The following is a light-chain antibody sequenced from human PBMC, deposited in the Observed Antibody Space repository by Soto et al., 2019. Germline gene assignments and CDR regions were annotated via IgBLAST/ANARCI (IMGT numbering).Light chain of an antibody. V-gene: IGLV2-11*01. Sequence: QSALTQPRSVSRSPGQSVTISCTGTSSDVGGYNYVSWYQQHPGKAPKLMIFDVSKRPSGVPDRFSGSKSANTASLTISGLQAEDEADYYCCSYAGSYTYVFGTGTKV. CDR1: SSDVGGYNY. J-gene: IGLJ1*01. CDR3: CSYAGSYTYV. CDR2: DVS.